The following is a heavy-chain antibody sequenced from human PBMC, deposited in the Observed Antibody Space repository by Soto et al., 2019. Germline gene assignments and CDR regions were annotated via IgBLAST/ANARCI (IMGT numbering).Heavy chain of an antibody. Sequence: GGSLRLSCAASGFTFSSYSMNWVRQAPGKGLEWVSSISSSSSYIYYADSVKGRFTISRDNAKNSLYLQMNSLRAEDTAVYYCARGLGYCSGGSCYSLGEYFQHWGQGTLVTVSS. V-gene: IGHV3-21*01. CDR2: ISSSSSYI. J-gene: IGHJ1*01. CDR3: ARGLGYCSGGSCYSLGEYFQH. D-gene: IGHD2-15*01. CDR1: GFTFSSYS.